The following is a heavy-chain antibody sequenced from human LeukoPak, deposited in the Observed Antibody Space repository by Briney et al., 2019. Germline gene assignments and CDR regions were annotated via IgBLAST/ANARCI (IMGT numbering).Heavy chain of an antibody. CDR3: ARARYYYDSSGYYYNLFFDY. CDR2: ISGSGGST. V-gene: IGHV3-23*01. CDR1: GFTFSSYA. D-gene: IGHD3-22*01. J-gene: IGHJ4*02. Sequence: PGGSLRLSCAASGFTFSSYAMSWVRQAPGKGLEWVSAISGSGGSTYYADSVKGRFTISRDNSKNTLYLQMNSLRAEDTAVYYCARARYYYDSSGYYYNLFFDYWGQGTLVTVSS.